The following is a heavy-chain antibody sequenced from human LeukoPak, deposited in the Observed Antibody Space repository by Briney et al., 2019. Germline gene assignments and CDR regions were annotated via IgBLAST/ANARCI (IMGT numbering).Heavy chain of an antibody. CDR1: GFTFSSYT. CDR3: AKVRYCSGVNCYPDDN. J-gene: IGHJ4*02. CDR2: IRYDGNNK. V-gene: IGHV3-30*02. D-gene: IGHD2-15*01. Sequence: GGSLRLYCAAIGFTFSSYTMNWVRQAPGKGLNWVAFIRYDGNNKYYADSVKGRFTISRDNSKNMLYLEMNSLSTEDTAVYYCAKVRYCSGVNCYPDDNWGQGTLVTVSS.